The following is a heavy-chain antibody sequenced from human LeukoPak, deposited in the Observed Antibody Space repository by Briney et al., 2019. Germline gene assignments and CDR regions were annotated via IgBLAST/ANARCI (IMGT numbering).Heavy chain of an antibody. D-gene: IGHD6-19*01. J-gene: IGHJ3*02. V-gene: IGHV3-9*01. CDR2: ISWNSGSI. CDR1: GFTFDDYA. Sequence: GRSLRPSCAASGFTFDDYAMHWVRQAPGRGLEWVSGISWNSGSIGYADSVKGRFTISRDNAKNSLYLQMNSLRAEDTALYYCAKDKNRQWLVLGLDAFDIWGQGTMVTVSS. CDR3: AKDKNRQWLVLGLDAFDI.